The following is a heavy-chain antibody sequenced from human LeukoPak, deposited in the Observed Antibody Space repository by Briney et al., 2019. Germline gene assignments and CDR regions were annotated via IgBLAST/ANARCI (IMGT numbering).Heavy chain of an antibody. CDR2: ISSSGSTI. D-gene: IGHD2-2*01. Sequence: AGGSLRLSCAASGFTFSSYEMTWVRQAPGKGLEWVSYISSSGSTIYYADSVKGRFTISRDNAKNSLYLQMNSLRAEDTAVYYCARDLPQYCSSTSCSYYGMDVWGQGTTVTVSS. CDR3: ARDLPQYCSSTSCSYYGMDV. CDR1: GFTFSSYE. V-gene: IGHV3-48*03. J-gene: IGHJ6*02.